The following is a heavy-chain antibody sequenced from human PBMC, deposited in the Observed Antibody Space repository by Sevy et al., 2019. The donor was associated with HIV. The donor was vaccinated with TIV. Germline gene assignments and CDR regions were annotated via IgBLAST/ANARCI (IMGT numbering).Heavy chain of an antibody. CDR3: SGENAWGRGYS. D-gene: IGHD1-26*01. CDR2: IYYNGHI. CDR1: GGSITSLY. J-gene: IGHJ4*02. V-gene: IGHV4-59*08. Sequence: SETLSLTCAVSGGSITSLYWNWIRQPPGKGLEWIANIYYNGHINYNPALKSRVTLSLDTSKNQFSLRLSSVTAADTAMYYCSGENAWGRGYSWGQGTLVTVSS.